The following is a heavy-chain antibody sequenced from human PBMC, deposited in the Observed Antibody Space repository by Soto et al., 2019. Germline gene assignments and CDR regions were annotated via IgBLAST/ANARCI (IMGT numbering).Heavy chain of an antibody. CDR3: ARGRQQLGYYYYCMDV. Sequence: QVQLVESGGGVVQPGRSLRLSCAASGFTFTSYAMHWVRQAPGKGLEWVAVISYDGSNKYYADSVKGRFTISRDNSKNTLYLQMNSLRAEDTAVYYCARGRQQLGYYYYCMDVWGQGTTVTVSS. CDR2: ISYDGSNK. V-gene: IGHV3-30-3*01. D-gene: IGHD6-13*01. CDR1: GFTFTSYA. J-gene: IGHJ6*02.